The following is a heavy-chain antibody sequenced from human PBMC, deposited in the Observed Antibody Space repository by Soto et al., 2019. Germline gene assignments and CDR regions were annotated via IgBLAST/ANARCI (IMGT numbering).Heavy chain of an antibody. D-gene: IGHD1-7*01. CDR2: MNPNSGIT. J-gene: IGHJ5*02. CDR1: GYTFSSYD. V-gene: IGHV1-8*01. Sequence: QVQLVQSGAEVRKPGASVKVSCKASGYTFSSYDINWVRQATGQGLEWMGWMNPNSGITGYAQKFQGRVTMTRDTSISTAYMELSSLRSEDTAVYYCARGLFSWNYEDPWGQGTLVTVSS. CDR3: ARGLFSWNYEDP.